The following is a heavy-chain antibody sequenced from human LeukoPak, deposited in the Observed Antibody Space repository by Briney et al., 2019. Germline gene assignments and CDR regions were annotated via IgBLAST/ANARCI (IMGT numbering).Heavy chain of an antibody. CDR2: INPSGGST. Sequence: ASVKVSCKASGYTFTGYYMHWVRQAPGQGLEWMGIINPSGGSTSYAQKFQGRVTMTRDTSTSTVYMELSSLRSEDTAVYYCARDPCRNSSSWYYYYYYYGMDVWGQGTTVTVSS. V-gene: IGHV1-46*01. CDR3: ARDPCRNSSSWYYYYYYYGMDV. J-gene: IGHJ6*02. D-gene: IGHD6-13*01. CDR1: GYTFTGYY.